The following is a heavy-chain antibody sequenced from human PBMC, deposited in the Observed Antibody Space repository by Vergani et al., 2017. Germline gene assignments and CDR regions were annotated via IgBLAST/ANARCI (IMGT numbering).Heavy chain of an antibody. CDR1: GGSISSGSYY. D-gene: IGHD2-2*01. CDR2: IYTSGST. CDR3: XRASPRVVPAAMYWYFDL. V-gene: IGHV4-61*02. Sequence: QVQLQESGPGLVKPSQTLSLTCTVSGGSISSGSYYWSWIRQPAGKGLEWIGRIYTSGSTNYNPSLKSRVTISVDTSKNQFSLKLSSVTAADTAVYYCXRASPRVVPAAMYWYFDLWGRGTLVTVSS. J-gene: IGHJ2*01.